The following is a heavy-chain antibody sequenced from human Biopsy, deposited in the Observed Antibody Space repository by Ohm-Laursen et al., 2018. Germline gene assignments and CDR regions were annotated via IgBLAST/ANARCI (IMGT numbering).Heavy chain of an antibody. CDR1: GGAFTNYA. CDR3: ARGEVTFGELIVSLDS. J-gene: IGHJ4*02. CDR2: IRPLNGDT. D-gene: IGHD3-16*02. Sequence: GASVKVSCNASGGAFTNYAINWVRQAPGQGLEWMGWIRPLNGDTKYGQKFQDRVTMTTDTSTSTVYMELTSLRSDDTAVYYCARGEVTFGELIVSLDSWGQGTLVTVSS. V-gene: IGHV1-18*01.